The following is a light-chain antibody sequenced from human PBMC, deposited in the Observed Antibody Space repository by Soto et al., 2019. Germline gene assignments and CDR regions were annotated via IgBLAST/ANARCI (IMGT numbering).Light chain of an antibody. Sequence: QSALTQPASVSGSPGQSITISCTGTSSDVGGAYNYVSWYQQHPGKAPKLMIYEVIHRPSGVSNRFSGSKSGNMASLNISGLQAEDEADYYCSSWTSSSTLLFGGGTKLTVL. CDR3: SSWTSSSTLL. V-gene: IGLV2-14*01. CDR1: SSDVGGAYNY. J-gene: IGLJ2*01. CDR2: EVI.